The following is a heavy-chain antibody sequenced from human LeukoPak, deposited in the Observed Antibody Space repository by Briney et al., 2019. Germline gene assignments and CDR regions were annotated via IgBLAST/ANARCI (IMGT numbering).Heavy chain of an antibody. J-gene: IGHJ6*02. CDR3: AKDMSATYYYYGMDV. CDR2: ITWNSGSI. CDR1: GFTFDDFA. V-gene: IGHV3-9*01. Sequence: PGGSLRRSCAGAGFTFDDFAMHWVRQAPGKGLEGVSGITWNSGSIGYADSVKGRFTISRDNAKNSLYLQLDSLRAEDTALYYCAKDMSATYYYYGMDVWGQGTTVTVSS. D-gene: IGHD3-3*01.